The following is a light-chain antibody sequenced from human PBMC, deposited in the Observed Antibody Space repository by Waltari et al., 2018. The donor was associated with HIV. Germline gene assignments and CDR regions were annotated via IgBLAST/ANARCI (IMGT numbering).Light chain of an antibody. Sequence: SALTQPAPVSGSPGQSITISCTGTSSDVGGYDYVSWYQQHPGKAPKLMIFDVSNRPSGVSNRFSGSKSGNTASLTISGLQAEDEADYYCSSYTSSSALDVVFGGGTKLTVL. V-gene: IGLV2-14*03. CDR2: DVS. CDR1: SSDVGGYDY. J-gene: IGLJ2*01. CDR3: SSYTSSSALDVV.